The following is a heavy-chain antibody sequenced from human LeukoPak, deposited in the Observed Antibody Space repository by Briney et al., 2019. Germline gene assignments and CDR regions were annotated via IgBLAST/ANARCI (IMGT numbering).Heavy chain of an antibody. Sequence: SETLSLTCTVSGGSISSYYWSWIRQPPGKGLEWIGYIYYSGSTNYNPSLKSRVTISLLPSKNQVSLRLSSVTAADTAVYYCARSPGVVVISHGFDYWGQGTLVTVSS. V-gene: IGHV4-59*08. J-gene: IGHJ4*02. CDR3: ARSPGVVVISHGFDY. CDR1: GGSISSYY. CDR2: IYYSGST. D-gene: IGHD3-22*01.